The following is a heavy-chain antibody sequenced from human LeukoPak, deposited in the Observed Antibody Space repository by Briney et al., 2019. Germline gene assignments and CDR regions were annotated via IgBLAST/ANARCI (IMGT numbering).Heavy chain of an antibody. D-gene: IGHD2-21*01. CDR1: GFTFSSYS. J-gene: IGHJ4*02. CDR2: ISSSSSYI. CDR3: ARDPCCLYCGGDCYPYYFDY. Sequence: GGSLRLSCAASGFTFSSYSMNWVRQAPGKGLEWVSSISSSSSYIYYADSVKGRFTISRDNAKNSLYLQMNSLRAEDTAVYYCARDPCCLYCGGDCYPYYFDYWGQGTLVTVSS. V-gene: IGHV3-21*01.